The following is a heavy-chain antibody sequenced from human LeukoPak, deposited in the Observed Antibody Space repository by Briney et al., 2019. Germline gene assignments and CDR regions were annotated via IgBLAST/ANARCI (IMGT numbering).Heavy chain of an antibody. V-gene: IGHV3-48*03. D-gene: IGHD2-15*01. Sequence: GGSLRLSCAASGFTFSSYEMNWVRQAPGKGLEGVSHISSSGSTIYYADSVKGRFTISRDNAKNSLYLQMNSLRAEDTAVYYCARDPQGYCSGGSCYSFWGQGTLVTVSS. CDR2: ISSSGSTI. CDR3: ARDPQGYCSGGSCYSF. J-gene: IGHJ4*02. CDR1: GFTFSSYE.